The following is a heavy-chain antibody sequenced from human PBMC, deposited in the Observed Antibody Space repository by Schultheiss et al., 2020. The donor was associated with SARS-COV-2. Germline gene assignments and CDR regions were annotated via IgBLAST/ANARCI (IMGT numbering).Heavy chain of an antibody. Sequence: ASVKVSCKASGYTFTSYGISWVRQAPGQGLEWMGWISAYNGNTNYAQKLQGRVTMTTDTSTSTAYMELRSLRSDDTAVYYCARETEPETHYYYYGMDVWGQGTTVTVSS. CDR3: ARETEPETHYYYYGMDV. J-gene: IGHJ6*02. CDR1: GYTFTSYG. V-gene: IGHV1-18*04. CDR2: ISAYNGNT.